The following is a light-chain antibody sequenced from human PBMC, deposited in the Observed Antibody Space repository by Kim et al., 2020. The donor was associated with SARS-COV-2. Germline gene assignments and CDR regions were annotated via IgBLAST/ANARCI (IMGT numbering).Light chain of an antibody. CDR3: QQYSNWPRT. CDR1: QSVGSN. J-gene: IGKJ2*01. CDR2: GSS. Sequence: ETPMTQSPASLSLSPGERVTVSCRASQSVGSNLAWYQFKSGQVPRLLIYGSSTVAAGVPARFSGSGSGTEFALTISSLQSEDFAVYYCQQYSNWPRTFGQGTKLEI. V-gene: IGKV3D-15*01.